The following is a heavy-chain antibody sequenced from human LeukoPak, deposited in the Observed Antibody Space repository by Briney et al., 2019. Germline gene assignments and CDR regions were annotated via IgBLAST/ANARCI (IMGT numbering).Heavy chain of an antibody. J-gene: IGHJ4*02. V-gene: IGHV3-11*04. CDR1: GFTFSDYY. CDR3: ASGVSASRY. CDR2: ISSSGSTI. Sequence: GGSLRLSCAASGFTFSDYYMSWIRQAPGKGLEWVSYISSSGSTIYYADSVKGRFTISRDNVKKSLYLQMNSLRVGDTAVYYCASGVSASRYWGQGTLVTVSS.